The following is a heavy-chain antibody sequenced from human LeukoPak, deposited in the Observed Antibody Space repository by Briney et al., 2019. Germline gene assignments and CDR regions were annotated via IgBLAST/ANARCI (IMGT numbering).Heavy chain of an antibody. Sequence: SETLSLTCAVYGGSFSGYYWSWIRQPPGKGLEWIGEINHSGSTNYNPSLKSRVTISVDTSKNQFSLKLSSVTAADTAVYYCARRGNSGYFDYWGQGTLVTVSS. CDR3: ARRGNSGYFDY. CDR1: GGSFSGYY. J-gene: IGHJ4*02. D-gene: IGHD4-23*01. V-gene: IGHV4-34*01. CDR2: INHSGST.